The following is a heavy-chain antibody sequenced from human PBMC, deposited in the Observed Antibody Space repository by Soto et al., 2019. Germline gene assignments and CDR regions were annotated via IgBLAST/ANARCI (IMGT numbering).Heavy chain of an antibody. V-gene: IGHV4-59*01. CDR1: GGSISSYY. J-gene: IGHJ4*02. CDR2: IYYSGST. D-gene: IGHD3-22*01. CDR3: ASLYYYEYYFDY. Sequence: PSETLSLTCTVSGGSISSYYWSWIRQPPGKGLEWIGYIYYSGSTNYNPSLKSRVTISVDTSKNQFSLKLSSVTAADTAVYYCASLYYYEYYFDYWGQGTLVTVSS.